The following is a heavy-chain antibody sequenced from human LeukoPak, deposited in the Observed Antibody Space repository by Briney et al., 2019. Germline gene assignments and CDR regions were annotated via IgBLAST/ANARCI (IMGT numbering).Heavy chain of an antibody. V-gene: IGHV1-24*01. Sequence: ASVKVSCKVSGYTLTELSMHWVRQAPGKGLEWMGGFDPEDGETIYAQKFQGRVTITRDTSASTAYMELSSLRSEDTAVYYCAREYYSSGLKFAGDHNWFDPWGQGTLVAVSS. D-gene: IGHD6-25*01. CDR2: FDPEDGET. CDR1: GYTLTELS. CDR3: AREYYSSGLKFAGDHNWFDP. J-gene: IGHJ5*02.